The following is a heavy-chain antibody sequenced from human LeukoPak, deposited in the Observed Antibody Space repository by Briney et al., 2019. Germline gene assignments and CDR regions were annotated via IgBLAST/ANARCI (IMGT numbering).Heavy chain of an antibody. CDR2: ISYSSSGT. CDR3: ARALNRHIGAFEY. V-gene: IGHV3-23*01. J-gene: IGHJ4*02. CDR1: GFTFSSYA. Sequence: GGSLRLSCAGSGFTFSSYAMSWVRQAPGKGLEWVSAISYSSSGTYYLDSVKGRFTISRDNSKDTLYLHMNSLRVEDTATYFCARALNRHIGAFEYWGQGALVTVSS. D-gene: IGHD4/OR15-4a*01.